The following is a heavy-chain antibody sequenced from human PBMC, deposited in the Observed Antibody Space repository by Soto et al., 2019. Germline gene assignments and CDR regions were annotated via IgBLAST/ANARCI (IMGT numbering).Heavy chain of an antibody. J-gene: IGHJ4*02. CDR3: AKGRGGSGSLTPRVDF. CDR1: GFTFNNYA. D-gene: IGHD3-10*01. V-gene: IGHV3-23*01. CDR2: ISGGGDTT. Sequence: EVQLLESGGGLVQPGGSLRLSCAASGFTFNNYAMTWVRQAPGKGLEWVSAISGGGDTTSYADSVKGRFTVSRDGSKNTLYLQMSSMRDEETALYYCAKGRGGSGSLTPRVDFWGQGTLVTVSS.